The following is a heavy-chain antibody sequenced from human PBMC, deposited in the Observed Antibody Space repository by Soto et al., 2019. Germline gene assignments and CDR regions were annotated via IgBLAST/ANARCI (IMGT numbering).Heavy chain of an antibody. CDR1: GGTFSSYA. D-gene: IGHD3-22*01. CDR2: IIPIFGTA. CDR3: ASKGDSSGYIFDY. Sequence: SVKVSCKASGGTFSSYAISWVRQAPGQGLEWMGGIIPIFGTANYAQKFQGRVTITADESTSTAYMELSSLRSEDTAVYYCASKGDSSGYIFDYWGQGTLVTSPQ. J-gene: IGHJ4*02. V-gene: IGHV1-69*13.